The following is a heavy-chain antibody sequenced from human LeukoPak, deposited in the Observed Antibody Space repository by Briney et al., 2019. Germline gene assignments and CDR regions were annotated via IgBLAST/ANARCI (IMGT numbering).Heavy chain of an antibody. CDR1: GYTFTSYY. CDR3: ARGYPSTRQFVDTAPRSYFDY. CDR2: INPSGGST. D-gene: IGHD5-18*01. V-gene: IGHV1-46*01. Sequence: GASVKVSCKASGYTFTSYYMHWVRQAPGQGLEWMGIINPSGGSTSYAQKFQGRVTMTRDTSASTAYMELSSLRSEDTAVYYCARGYPSTRQFVDTAPRSYFDYWGQGTLVTVSS. J-gene: IGHJ4*02.